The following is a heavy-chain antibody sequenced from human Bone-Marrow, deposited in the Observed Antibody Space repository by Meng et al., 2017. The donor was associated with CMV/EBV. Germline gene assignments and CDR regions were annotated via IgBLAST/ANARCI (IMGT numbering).Heavy chain of an antibody. Sequence: GESLKISCAASGFTFSDYYMSWIRQAPGKGLEWVSSISSSSNYIYYADSVKGRFTVSRNNAWNSLSLQMNSLRAGDTAVYYCVRGNTYLHYFDSWGQGTQVTVSS. CDR3: VRGNTYLHYFDS. V-gene: IGHV3-11*06. J-gene: IGHJ4*02. CDR2: ISSSSNYI. CDR1: GFTFSDYY. D-gene: IGHD2/OR15-2a*01.